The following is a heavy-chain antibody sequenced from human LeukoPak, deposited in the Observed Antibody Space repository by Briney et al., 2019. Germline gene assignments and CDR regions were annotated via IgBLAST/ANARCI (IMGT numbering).Heavy chain of an antibody. J-gene: IGHJ4*02. V-gene: IGHV3-30*18. CDR1: GFTFSSYG. D-gene: IGHD5-18*01. CDR3: AKDDRGYSYGTDY. Sequence: PGRSLRLSCAASGFTFSSYGMHWVRQAPGKGLEWVAVISYDGSNKYYADSVKGRFTISRDNSKNTLYLQMNSLRAEDTAVYYCAKDDRGYSYGTDYWGQGTLVTVSS. CDR2: ISYDGSNK.